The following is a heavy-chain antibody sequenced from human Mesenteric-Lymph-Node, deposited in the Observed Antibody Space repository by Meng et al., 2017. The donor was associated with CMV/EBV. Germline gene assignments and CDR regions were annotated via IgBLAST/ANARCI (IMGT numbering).Heavy chain of an antibody. CDR3: ARCGVAYSSGCPLDY. CDR1: GHTFTNYY. D-gene: IGHD6-19*01. J-gene: IGHJ4*02. Sequence: ASVKVSCKASGHTFTNYYIHWVRQAPGQGLEWMGIINSSGGDTTYAQEFQDRVTMTGDTSTSTVYMELTSLTSEDMAVYYCARCGVAYSSGCPLDYWGQGTLVTVSS. CDR2: INSSGGDT. V-gene: IGHV1-46*01.